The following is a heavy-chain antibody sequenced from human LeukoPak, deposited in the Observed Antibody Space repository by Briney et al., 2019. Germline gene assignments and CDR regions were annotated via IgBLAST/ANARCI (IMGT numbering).Heavy chain of an antibody. CDR1: GGTFSSYD. V-gene: IGHV1-69*01. CDR2: IIPIFGTT. CDR3: ARDRAPMAFDI. Sequence: SVKLSCKASGGTFSSYDISWVRQAPGQGLEWMGGIIPIFGTTNYAQKFQGRVTITADESTSTAYMELSSLRSEDTAVYYCARDRAPMAFDIWGQGTMVTVSS. J-gene: IGHJ3*02.